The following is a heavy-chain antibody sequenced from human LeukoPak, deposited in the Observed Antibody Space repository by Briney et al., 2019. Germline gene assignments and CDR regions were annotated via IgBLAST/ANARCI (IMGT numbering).Heavy chain of an antibody. CDR1: GFTFSSYS. Sequence: GGSLRLSCAASGFTFSSYSMNWVRQAPGKGLEWVSSISSSSSYIYYTDSVKGRFTISRDNAKNSLYLQMNSLRAEDTAVYYCARDRNGIQLPDYWGQGTLVTVSS. V-gene: IGHV3-21*01. CDR3: ARDRNGIQLPDY. D-gene: IGHD5-18*01. CDR2: ISSSSSYI. J-gene: IGHJ4*02.